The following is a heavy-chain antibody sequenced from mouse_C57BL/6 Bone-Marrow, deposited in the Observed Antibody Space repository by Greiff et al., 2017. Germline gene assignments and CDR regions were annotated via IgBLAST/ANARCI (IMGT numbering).Heavy chain of an antibody. CDR2: IYPGSGST. CDR3: AREDDYDDGRLAWFAY. J-gene: IGHJ3*01. V-gene: IGHV1-55*01. CDR1: GYTFTSYW. D-gene: IGHD2-4*01. Sequence: QVQLQQPGAELVKPGASVKMSCKASGYTFTSYWITWVKQRPGQGLEWIGDIYPGSGSTNYNEKFKSKATLTVDTSSSTAYMQLSSLTSEDSAVYYCAREDDYDDGRLAWFAYWGQGTLVTVSA.